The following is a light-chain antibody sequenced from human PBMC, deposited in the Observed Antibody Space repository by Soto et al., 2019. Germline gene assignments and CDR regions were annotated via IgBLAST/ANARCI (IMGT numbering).Light chain of an antibody. J-gene: IGLJ1*01. Sequence: QSVLTQPASVSGSPGQSITISCTGTSSDVGSYNLVSWYQQHPGKAPKFMIYEGSKRPSGVSNRFSGSKSGNTASLTISGLQAEDEADYYFCSYAGSSPYVFGTGTKLTVL. CDR3: CSYAGSSPYV. CDR1: SSDVGSYNL. CDR2: EGS. V-gene: IGLV2-23*01.